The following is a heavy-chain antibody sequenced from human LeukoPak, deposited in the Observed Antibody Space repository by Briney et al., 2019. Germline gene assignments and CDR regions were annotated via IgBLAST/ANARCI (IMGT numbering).Heavy chain of an antibody. CDR1: GYTFTSYD. Sequence: ASVKVSCKASGYTFTSYDINWVRQATAQGLEWMGWMNPNSGSAGYAQKFQGRVTMTRNTSISTAYMELSSLRSEDTAVYYCARGRGAYCGGDCSYFDYWGQGTLVTVSS. D-gene: IGHD2-21*02. CDR2: MNPNSGSA. J-gene: IGHJ4*02. V-gene: IGHV1-8*01. CDR3: ARGRGAYCGGDCSYFDY.